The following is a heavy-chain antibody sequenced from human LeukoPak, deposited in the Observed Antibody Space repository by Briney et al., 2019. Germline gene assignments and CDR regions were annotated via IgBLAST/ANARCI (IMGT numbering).Heavy chain of an antibody. CDR3: ARDQASGYNRQFDY. D-gene: IGHD5-12*01. CDR2: ISYDGSNK. Sequence: GGSLRLSCAASGFTFSSYAMHWVRQAPGKGLKWVAVISYDGSNKYYADSVKGRFTISRDNSKNTLYLQMNSLRAEDTAVYYCARDQASGYNRQFDYWGQGTLVTVSS. V-gene: IGHV3-30-3*01. J-gene: IGHJ4*02. CDR1: GFTFSSYA.